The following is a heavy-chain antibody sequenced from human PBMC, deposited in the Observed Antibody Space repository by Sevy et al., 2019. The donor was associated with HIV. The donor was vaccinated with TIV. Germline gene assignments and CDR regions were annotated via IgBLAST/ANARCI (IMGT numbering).Heavy chain of an antibody. Sequence: SETLSLTCTVSGGSISSSSYYWGWIRQPPGKGLEWIGSIYYSWSTYYNPSLKSRVTISVDTSKNQFSLKLSSVTAADTAVYYCASLWFGELYAFDIWGQGTMVTVSS. V-gene: IGHV4-39*01. D-gene: IGHD3-10*01. CDR1: GGSISSSSYY. CDR2: IYYSWST. CDR3: ASLWFGELYAFDI. J-gene: IGHJ3*02.